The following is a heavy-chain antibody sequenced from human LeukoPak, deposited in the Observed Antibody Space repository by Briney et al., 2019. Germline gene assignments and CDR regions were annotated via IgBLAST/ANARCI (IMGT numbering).Heavy chain of an antibody. CDR1: GFTFSSYS. J-gene: IGHJ5*02. CDR2: ISSSSSYI. CDR3: ARAGIAAAGTGNWFDP. V-gene: IGHV3-21*01. D-gene: IGHD6-13*01. Sequence: PGGSLRLSCAASGFTFSSYSMNWVRQAPGKGLVWVSSISSSSSYIYYADSVKGRFTISRDNAKNSLYLQMNSLRAEDTAVYYCARAGIAAAGTGNWFDPWGQGTLVTVSS.